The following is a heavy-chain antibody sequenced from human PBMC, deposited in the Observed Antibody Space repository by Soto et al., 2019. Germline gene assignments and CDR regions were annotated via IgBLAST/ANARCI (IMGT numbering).Heavy chain of an antibody. CDR3: ARAYYYGSGSYYRTPNY. D-gene: IGHD3-10*01. CDR1: GYSFTSYW. V-gene: IGHV5-51*01. Sequence: GESLKISCKGPGYSFTSYWIGWVRQMPGKGLEWMGIIYPGDSDTRYSPSFQGQVTISADKSISTAYLQWSSLKASDTAMYYCARAYYYGSGSYYRTPNYWGQGTLVTVSS. J-gene: IGHJ4*02. CDR2: IYPGDSDT.